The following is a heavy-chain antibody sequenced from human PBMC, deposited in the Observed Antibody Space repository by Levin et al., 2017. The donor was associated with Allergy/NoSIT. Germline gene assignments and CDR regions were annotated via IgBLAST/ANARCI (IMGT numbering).Heavy chain of an antibody. CDR3: ATDNYSGWSTASY. V-gene: IGHV4-59*01. D-gene: IGHD6-19*01. CDR1: GGSFSNYY. J-gene: IGHJ4*02. Sequence: SETLSLTCTVSGGSFSNYYWTWIRQPPGKGLEWIGYISYSGITNYNPSLKSRVTISVDTSKNQFSLKLTSVTAADTAVYYCATDNYSGWSTASYWGRGTLVTVSS. CDR2: ISYSGIT.